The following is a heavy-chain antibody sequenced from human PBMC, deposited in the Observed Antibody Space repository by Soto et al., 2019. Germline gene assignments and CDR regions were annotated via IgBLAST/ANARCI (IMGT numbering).Heavy chain of an antibody. CDR2: IYHSGST. CDR1: GGSISTSNW. Sequence: SETLSLAYAVSGGSISTSNWRSWVRQPPGKGLEWIGEIYHSGSTNYNPSLKSRVTISVDKSKNQFSLKLSSVTAADTAVYYCARDKAVAGYYYYGMDVWGQGTTVT. J-gene: IGHJ6*02. V-gene: IGHV4-4*02. D-gene: IGHD6-19*01. CDR3: ARDKAVAGYYYYGMDV.